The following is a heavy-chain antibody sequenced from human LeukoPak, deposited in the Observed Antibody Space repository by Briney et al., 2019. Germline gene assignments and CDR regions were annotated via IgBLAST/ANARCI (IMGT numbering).Heavy chain of an antibody. J-gene: IGHJ3*02. CDR1: GGTFSSYA. D-gene: IGHD2-15*01. CDR2: IIPIFGTA. CDR3: ARGISAVVADYHDAFDI. Sequence: ASVKVSCTASGGTFSSYAISWVRQAPGQGLEWMGGIIPIFGTANYAQKFQGRVTITTDESTSTAYMELSSLRSEDTAVYYCARGISAVVADYHDAFDIWGQGTMVTVSS. V-gene: IGHV1-69*05.